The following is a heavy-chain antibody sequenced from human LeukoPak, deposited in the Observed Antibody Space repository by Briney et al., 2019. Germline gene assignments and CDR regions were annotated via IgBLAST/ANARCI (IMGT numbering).Heavy chain of an antibody. CDR2: INPNSGGT. Sequence: ASVKVSCKASGYTFTGYYMHWVRQAPGQGLEWMGWINPNSGGTNYAQKFQGRVTMTRDTSISRAYMELSRLRSDDTPVYYCARAITRSVRYYFDYWGQGTLVTVSS. J-gene: IGHJ4*02. CDR1: GYTFTGYY. V-gene: IGHV1-2*02. D-gene: IGHD5-12*01. CDR3: ARAITRSVRYYFDY.